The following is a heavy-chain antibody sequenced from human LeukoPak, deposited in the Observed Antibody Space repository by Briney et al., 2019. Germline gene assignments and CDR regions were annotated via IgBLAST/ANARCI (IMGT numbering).Heavy chain of an antibody. J-gene: IGHJ4*02. CDR2: IYYSGST. CDR3: ARRGYSSLDY. Sequence: SETLSLTCTVSGGSISSSSYYWGWIRQPPGKGLEWIGSIYYSGSTYHNPSLKSRVTISVDTSKNQFSLKLSSVTAADTAVYYCARRGYSSLDYWGQGTLVTVSS. D-gene: IGHD6-19*01. CDR1: GGSISSSSYY. V-gene: IGHV4-39*01.